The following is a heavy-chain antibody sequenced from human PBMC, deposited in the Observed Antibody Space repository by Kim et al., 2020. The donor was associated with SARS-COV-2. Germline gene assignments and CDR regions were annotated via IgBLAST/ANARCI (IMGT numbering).Heavy chain of an antibody. Sequence: TISSANSVKGRFTTSRDNAKNSLYLQMNSLRDEDTAVYYCARSLLGGGNDWGQGTLVTVSS. D-gene: IGHD2-15*01. CDR3: ARSLLGGGND. CDR2: TI. V-gene: IGHV3-48*02. J-gene: IGHJ4*02.